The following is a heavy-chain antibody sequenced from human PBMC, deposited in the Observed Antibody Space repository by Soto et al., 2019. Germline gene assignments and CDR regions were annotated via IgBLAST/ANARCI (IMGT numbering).Heavy chain of an antibody. J-gene: IGHJ4*03. CDR3: VRWGYGSNSLEF. V-gene: IGHV1-2*06. Sequence: ASVKVSCKTSGYIFTGYFIHWVRQTPGQGLPWMGRITPNSGDTKYGQTFQGRGTFTRDTSTSTAYMELSGLRSDDTALYYCVRWGYGSNSLEFWGQGTLVTVSS. D-gene: IGHD4-17*01. CDR2: ITPNSGDT. CDR1: GYIFTGYF.